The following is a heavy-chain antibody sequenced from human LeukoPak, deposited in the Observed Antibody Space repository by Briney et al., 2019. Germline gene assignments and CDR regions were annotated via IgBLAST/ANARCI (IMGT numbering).Heavy chain of an antibody. V-gene: IGHV3-21*01. J-gene: IGHJ4*02. CDR2: ISSSSSYI. D-gene: IGHD4-17*01. CDR1: GFTFSSYS. Sequence: KPGRSLRLSCAASGFTFSSYSMNWVRQAPGKGLEWVSSISSSSSYIYYADSVKGRFTISRDNAKNSLYLQMNSLRAEDTAVYYCARDGYGDKRGDYWGQGTLVTVSS. CDR3: ARDGYGDKRGDY.